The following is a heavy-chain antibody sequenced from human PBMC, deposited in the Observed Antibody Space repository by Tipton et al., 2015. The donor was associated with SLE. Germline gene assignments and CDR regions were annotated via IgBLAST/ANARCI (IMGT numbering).Heavy chain of an antibody. J-gene: IGHJ6*03. CDR2: IYYSGST. CDR3: ARTDYDFWSGLYRVYYYMDV. D-gene: IGHD3-3*01. V-gene: IGHV4-59*01. CDR1: GGSISSYY. Sequence: TLSLTCTVSGGSISSYYWSWIRQPPGKGLEWIGYIYYSGSTNYNPSLKSRVTISVDTSKNQFSLKLNSVTAAGTAVYYCARTDYDFWSGLYRVYYYMDVWGKGTTVIVSS.